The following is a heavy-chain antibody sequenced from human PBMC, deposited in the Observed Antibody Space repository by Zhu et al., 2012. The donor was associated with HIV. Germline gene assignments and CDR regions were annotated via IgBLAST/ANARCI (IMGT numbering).Heavy chain of an antibody. V-gene: IGHV4-4*09. CDR2: IYTSGST. D-gene: IGHD3-22*01. CDR1: GGSISSYY. J-gene: IGHJ2*01. CDR3: ARVIVAEDWYFDL. Sequence: QVQLQESGPGLVKPSETLSLTCTVSGGSISSYYWSWIRQPPGKGLEWIGYIYTSGSTNYNPSLKSRVTISVDTSKNQFSLKLSSVTAADTAVYYCARVIVAEDWYFDLWGLAPWSLSPQ.